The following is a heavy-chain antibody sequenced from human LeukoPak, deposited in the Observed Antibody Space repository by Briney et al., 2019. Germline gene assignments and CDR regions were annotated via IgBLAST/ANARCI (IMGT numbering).Heavy chain of an antibody. V-gene: IGHV1-2*02. Sequence: ASVKVSCKASGYTFTGYYMHWVRQAPGQGLEWRGWINPNSGGTNYAQKFQGRVTMTRDTSISTAYMELSRLRSDDTAVYYCARVYCSSTSCPPQFDYWGQGTLVTVSS. CDR1: GYTFTGYY. J-gene: IGHJ4*02. D-gene: IGHD2-2*01. CDR2: INPNSGGT. CDR3: ARVYCSSTSCPPQFDY.